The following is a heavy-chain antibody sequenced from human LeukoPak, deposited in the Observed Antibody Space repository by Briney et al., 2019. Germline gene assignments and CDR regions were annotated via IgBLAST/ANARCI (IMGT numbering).Heavy chain of an antibody. J-gene: IGHJ4*02. Sequence: PGGSLRLSCAASGFTFSSYAMHWARQAPGKGLEWVAVISYDGSNKYYADSVKGRFTISRDNSKNTLYLQMNSLRAEDTAVYYCARGEQQLVNFDYWGQGTLVTVSS. CDR1: GFTFSSYA. D-gene: IGHD6-13*01. CDR2: ISYDGSNK. CDR3: ARGEQQLVNFDY. V-gene: IGHV3-30-3*01.